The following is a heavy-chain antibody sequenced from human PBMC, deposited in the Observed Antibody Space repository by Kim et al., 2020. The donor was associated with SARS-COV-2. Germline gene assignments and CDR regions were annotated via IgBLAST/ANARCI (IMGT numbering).Heavy chain of an antibody. J-gene: IGHJ6*02. CDR3: ARDYALVALVTVVHYGMDV. CDR1: GFTFSSYE. V-gene: IGHV3-48*03. Sequence: GGSLRLSCVASGFTFSSYEMNWVRQAPGKGLEWVSYISSSGSTIFYADSVKGRFTISRDNAKNSLYLHMNSLRAEDTAVYYCARDYALVALVTVVHYGMDVWGQGTTVTVSS. D-gene: IGHD2-2*01. CDR2: ISSSGSTI.